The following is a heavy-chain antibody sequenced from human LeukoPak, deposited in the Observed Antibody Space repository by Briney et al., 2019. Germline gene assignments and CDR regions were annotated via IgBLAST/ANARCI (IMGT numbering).Heavy chain of an antibody. D-gene: IGHD2-15*01. V-gene: IGHV4-59*01. CDR1: GGSISSYY. CDR2: IYYSGST. CDR3: ARIQRGYCSGGSCYSYAFDI. Sequence: SETLSLTCTVSGGSISSYYWSWIRQPPGKGLEWIGYIYYSGSTNYNPSLKSRVTISVDTSKNQFSLKLSSVTAADTAVYYCARIQRGYCSGGSCYSYAFDIWGQGTMVTVSS. J-gene: IGHJ3*02.